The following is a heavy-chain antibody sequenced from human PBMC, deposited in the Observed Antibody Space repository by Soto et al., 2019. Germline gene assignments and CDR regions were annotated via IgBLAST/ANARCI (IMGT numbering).Heavy chain of an antibody. CDR2: MNPNTGGA. CDR1: GYNFNGYY. Sequence: QVNLVQSGAEVKKPGASVKVSCKASGYNFNGYYIHWVRQAPGQGLEWMGWMNPNTGGANYAKKFQGKVLMTTDTSISTAYLELRSLTSDDTAVYYCAKVISTIGSKQWLAQTKHQALDYWGQGTRVTVSS. CDR3: AKVISTIGSKQWLAQTKHQALDY. D-gene: IGHD6-19*01. V-gene: IGHV1-2*02. J-gene: IGHJ4*02.